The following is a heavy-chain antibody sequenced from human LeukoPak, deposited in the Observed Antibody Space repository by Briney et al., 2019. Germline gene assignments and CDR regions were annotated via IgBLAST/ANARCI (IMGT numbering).Heavy chain of an antibody. V-gene: IGHV4-4*02. Sequence: SETLSLTCAVSGGSISSSNWWSWVRQPPGKGLEWIGDIYHSGSTNYNPSLKSRVTISVDKSKNQFSLKLSSVIAADTAVYYCARTYYYDSSGYPPEYAFDIWGQGTMVTVSS. D-gene: IGHD3-22*01. CDR3: ARTYYYDSSGYPPEYAFDI. J-gene: IGHJ3*02. CDR2: IYHSGST. CDR1: GGSISSSNW.